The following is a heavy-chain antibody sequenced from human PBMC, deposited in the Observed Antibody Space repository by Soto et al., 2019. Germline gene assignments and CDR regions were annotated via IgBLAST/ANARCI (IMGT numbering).Heavy chain of an antibody. CDR1: GGSISSGGYY. D-gene: IGHD2-2*01. V-gene: IGHV4-31*03. CDR3: ARGDCSSTSCYGGWFDP. CDR2: IYYSGST. J-gene: IGHJ5*02. Sequence: QVQLQESGPGLVKPSQTLSLTCTVSGGSISSGGYYWSWIRQHPGKGLEWIGYIYYSGSTYYNPSLKGRVTISVDTSKNQFSLKLSSVTAADTAVYYCARGDCSSTSCYGGWFDPWGQGTLVTVSS.